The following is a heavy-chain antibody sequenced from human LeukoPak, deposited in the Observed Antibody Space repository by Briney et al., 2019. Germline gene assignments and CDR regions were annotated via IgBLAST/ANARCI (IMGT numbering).Heavy chain of an antibody. V-gene: IGHV3-30-3*01. Sequence: GVSLRLSCAASGFTVSAYAMAWVRQAPGKGLEWVAVISYDGSNKYYADSVKGRFTISRDNSKNTLYLQMNSLRAEDTAVYYCARGPFGYYYDSSGYFPQDYWGQGTLVTVSS. J-gene: IGHJ4*02. D-gene: IGHD3-22*01. CDR3: ARGPFGYYYDSSGYFPQDY. CDR2: ISYDGSNK. CDR1: GFTVSAYA.